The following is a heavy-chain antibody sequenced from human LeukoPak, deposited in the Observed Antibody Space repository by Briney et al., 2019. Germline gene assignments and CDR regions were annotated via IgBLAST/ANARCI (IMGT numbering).Heavy chain of an antibody. Sequence: ASVKVSCKASGFTFTGYYMHWVRQAPGQGLEWMGWINPNSGGTNYAQKFQGWVTMTRDTSISTAYMELSRLRSDDTAVYYCARVLYGSAPIQGDYYGMDVWGQGTTVTVSS. V-gene: IGHV1-2*04. D-gene: IGHD3-10*01. J-gene: IGHJ6*02. CDR1: GFTFTGYY. CDR2: INPNSGGT. CDR3: ARVLYGSAPIQGDYYGMDV.